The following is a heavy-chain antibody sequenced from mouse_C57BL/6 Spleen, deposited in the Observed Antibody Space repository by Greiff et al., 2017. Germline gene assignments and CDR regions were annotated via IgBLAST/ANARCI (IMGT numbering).Heavy chain of an antibody. CDR1: GFTFSSYT. CDR3: ARQDINYPAWFAY. D-gene: IGHD2-5*01. Sequence: EVQGVESGGGLVKPGGSLKLSCAASGFTFSSYTMSWVRQTPETRLEWVATISGGGGNTYYPDSVKGRFTISRDNAKNTLYLQMSSLRSEDTALYYGARQDINYPAWFAYWGQGTLVTVSA. CDR2: ISGGGGNT. J-gene: IGHJ3*01. V-gene: IGHV5-9*01.